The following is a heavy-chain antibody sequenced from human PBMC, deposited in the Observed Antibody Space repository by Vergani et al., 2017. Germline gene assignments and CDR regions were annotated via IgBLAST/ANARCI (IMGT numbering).Heavy chain of an antibody. V-gene: IGHV1-2*02. D-gene: IGHD3-10*01. CDR1: GYTFTGYY. CDR3: ARDRNYYGSGSPNWFDP. J-gene: IGHJ5*02. Sequence: QVQLVQSGAEVKKPGASVKVSCKASGYTFTGYYMHWVRQAPGQGLEWMGWINPNSGGTNYAQKFQGRVTMTRDTSISTAYMELSRLRSDDTAVYYCARDRNYYGSGSPNWFDPWGQGTLVTVSS. CDR2: INPNSGGT.